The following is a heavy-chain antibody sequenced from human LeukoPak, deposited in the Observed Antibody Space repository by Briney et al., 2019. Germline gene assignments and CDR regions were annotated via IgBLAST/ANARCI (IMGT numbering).Heavy chain of an antibody. CDR3: ARSPGRYGGNSATLY. CDR2: IRAYNGNT. D-gene: IGHD4-23*01. CDR1: GYTVTSYG. V-gene: IGHV1-18*01. J-gene: IGHJ4*02. Sequence: ASVTVSCKSSGYTVTSYGISWVRQTTGQGLVWMGLIRAYNGNTTYAQKLQGRVTMTPGTSTSTAYMELRSLRSDDTAVDYCARSPGRYGGNSATLYWGQRTLVTVS.